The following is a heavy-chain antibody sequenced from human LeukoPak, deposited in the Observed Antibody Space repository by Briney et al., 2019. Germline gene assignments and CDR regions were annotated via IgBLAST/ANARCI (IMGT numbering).Heavy chain of an antibody. CDR1: GGSINSGSFY. Sequence: SQTLSLTCTVSGGSINSGSFYWNWIRQSAGKGLEWIGHIYTSVTTNCNPSLKSRVTISLDTSKNQFSLKLNSVTAADTAVYYCARCTSTSCYNFDYWGQGALVTVSS. V-gene: IGHV4-61*09. CDR3: ARCTSTSCYNFDY. J-gene: IGHJ4*02. CDR2: IYTSVTT. D-gene: IGHD2-2*02.